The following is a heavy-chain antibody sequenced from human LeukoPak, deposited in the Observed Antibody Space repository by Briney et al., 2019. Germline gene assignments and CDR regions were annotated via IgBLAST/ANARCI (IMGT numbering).Heavy chain of an antibody. CDR3: ARLHPVAGISY. V-gene: IGHV4-59*01. CDR2: IYYSGST. D-gene: IGHD6-19*01. CDR1: GGSITSYYY. Sequence: SETLSLTCTVSGGSITSYYYWGWIRQPPGKGLEWIGYIYYSGSTNYNPSLKSRVTISVDTSKNQFSLKLSSVTAADTAVYYCARLHPVAGISYWGQGTLVTVSS. J-gene: IGHJ4*02.